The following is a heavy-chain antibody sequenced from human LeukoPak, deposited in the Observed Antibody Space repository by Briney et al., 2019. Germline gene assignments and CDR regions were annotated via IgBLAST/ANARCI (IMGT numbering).Heavy chain of an antibody. J-gene: IGHJ4*02. CDR3: ARHRIIHDISTGDYFDY. Sequence: PSETLSLTCTVSGDSISSGRHYWGWIRQPPGKGLEWIGTMYYSGTTYYNASLKSRVTISVDTSRNQVSLKLRSVTAADTAVYLCARHRIIHDISTGDYFDYWGQGTLVTVSS. D-gene: IGHD3-9*01. CDR1: GDSISSGRHY. CDR2: MYYSGTT. V-gene: IGHV4-39*01.